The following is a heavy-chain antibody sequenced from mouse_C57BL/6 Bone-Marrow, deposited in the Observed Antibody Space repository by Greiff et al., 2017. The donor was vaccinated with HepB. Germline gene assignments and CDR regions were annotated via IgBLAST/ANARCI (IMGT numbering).Heavy chain of an antibody. J-gene: IGHJ4*01. CDR1: GFTFSSYA. Sequence: DVKLVESGGGLVKPGGSLKLSCAASGFTFSSYAMSWVRQTPEKRLEWVATISDGGSYTYYPDNVKGRFTISRDNAKNNLYLQMSHLKSEDTAMYYCARDPICYYGSSYAMDYWGQGTSVTVSS. CDR3: ARDPICYYGSSYAMDY. D-gene: IGHD1-1*01. V-gene: IGHV5-4*01. CDR2: ISDGGSYT.